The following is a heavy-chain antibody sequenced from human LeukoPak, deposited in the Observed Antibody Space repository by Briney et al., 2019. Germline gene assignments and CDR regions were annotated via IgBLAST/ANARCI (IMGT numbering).Heavy chain of an antibody. D-gene: IGHD3-16*01. J-gene: IGHJ4*02. CDR3: ARTHGVVGELPERN. Sequence: ASVKVSCKASGYTFTGYYMHWVRQAPGQGLEWMGWISAYNGNTNYAQKLQGRVTMTTDTSTSTAYMELRSLRSDDTAVYYCARTHGVVGELPERNWGQGTLVTVSS. CDR1: GYTFTGYY. V-gene: IGHV1-18*04. CDR2: ISAYNGNT.